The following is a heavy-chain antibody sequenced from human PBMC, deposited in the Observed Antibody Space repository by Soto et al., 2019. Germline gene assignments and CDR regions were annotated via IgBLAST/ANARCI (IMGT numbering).Heavy chain of an antibody. Sequence: VQLQESGPGLLKPSETLSLTCSVSGDSMTGANWGWFRQSPEKGLEWIGYIDYSGSTNYNPSLRSRITITIDTSSNQFSLNLASVTAADAAVYYCTRARYGDHFDSWGQGTLVTVSS. J-gene: IGHJ4*02. V-gene: IGHV4-59*01. CDR1: GDSMTGAN. CDR2: IDYSGST. D-gene: IGHD4-17*01. CDR3: TRARYGDHFDS.